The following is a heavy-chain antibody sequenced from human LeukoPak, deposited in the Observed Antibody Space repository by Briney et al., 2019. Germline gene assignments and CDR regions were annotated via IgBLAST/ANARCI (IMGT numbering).Heavy chain of an antibody. CDR2: IYTSGST. V-gene: IGHV4-4*07. J-gene: IGHJ6*03. CDR3: VRGIAARLYYYYYMDV. D-gene: IGHD6-6*01. Sequence: SETLSLTCAVSGGSISSYYWSWIRQPAGKGLEWIGRIYTSGSTNYNPSLKSRVTMSVDTSKNQFSLKLSSVTAADTAVYYCVRGIAARLYYYYYMDVWGKGTTVTVSS. CDR1: GGSISSYY.